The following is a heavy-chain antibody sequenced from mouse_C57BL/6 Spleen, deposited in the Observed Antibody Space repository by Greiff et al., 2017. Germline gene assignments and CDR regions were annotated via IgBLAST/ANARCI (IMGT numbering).Heavy chain of an antibody. CDR2: IDPETGGT. CDR3: TRRAEVEVGPGAMDY. Sequence: VQLQQSGAELVRPGASVTLSCKASGYTFTDYEMHWVKQTPVHGLEWIGAIDPETGGTAYNQKFKGKAILTADKSSSTAYIELRSLTSEDSAVYYCTRRAEVEVGPGAMDYWGQGTSVTVSS. CDR1: GYTFTDYE. V-gene: IGHV1-15*01. D-gene: IGHD1-1*01. J-gene: IGHJ4*01.